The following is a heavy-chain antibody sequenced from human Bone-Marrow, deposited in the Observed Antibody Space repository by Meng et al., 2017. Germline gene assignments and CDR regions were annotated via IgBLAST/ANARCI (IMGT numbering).Heavy chain of an antibody. J-gene: IGHJ6*02. CDR1: GGSISSYY. V-gene: IGHV4-4*07. CDR2: IYTSGST. CDR3: ARAPVLRFLEWLYSGGVDV. D-gene: IGHD3-3*01. Sequence: SETLSLTCTVSGGSISSYYWSWIRQPAGKGLEWIGRIYTSGSTNYNPSLKSRVTMSVDTSKNQFSLKLSSVTAADTAVYYCARAPVLRFLEWLYSGGVDVWGQGTTVTVSS.